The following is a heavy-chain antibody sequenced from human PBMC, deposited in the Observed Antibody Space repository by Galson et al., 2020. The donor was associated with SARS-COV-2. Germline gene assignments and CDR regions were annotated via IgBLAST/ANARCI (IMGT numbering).Heavy chain of an antibody. D-gene: IGHD6-6*01. CDR2: FDPEDGET. CDR1: GYTLTELS. V-gene: IGHV1-24*01. CDR3: ATSTAIAARFWFDP. J-gene: IGHJ5*02. Sequence: ASVKVSCKVSGYTLTELSMHWVRQAPGKGLEWTGGFDPEDGETIYAQKFQGRVTMTEDTSTDTAYMELSSLRSEDTAVYYCATSTAIAARFWFDPWGQGTLVTVSS.